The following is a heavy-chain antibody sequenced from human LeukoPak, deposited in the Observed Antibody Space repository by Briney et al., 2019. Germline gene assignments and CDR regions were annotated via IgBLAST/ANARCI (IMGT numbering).Heavy chain of an antibody. CDR2: IKQDGSEK. CDR3: ASPYSSSWAPPGL. CDR1: GFTFSSYW. D-gene: IGHD6-13*01. V-gene: IGHV3-7*01. J-gene: IGHJ4*02. Sequence: PGGSLRLSCAASGFTFSSYWMSWVRQAPGKGLEWVANIKQDGSEKYYVDSVKGRFTISRDNAENSLYLQMNSLRAEDTAVYYCASPYSSSWAPPGLWGQGTLVTVSS.